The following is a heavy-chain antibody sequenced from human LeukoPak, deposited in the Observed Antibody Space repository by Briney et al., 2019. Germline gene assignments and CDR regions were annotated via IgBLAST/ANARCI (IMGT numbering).Heavy chain of an antibody. CDR2: IIPIFGTA. CDR3: ARGVRYLDWTPIFDY. Sequence: SVKVSCKASGGTFSSYAISWVRQAPGQGLEWMGGIIPIFGTANYAQKFQGRVTITADESTSTAYMELSSLRSEDTAVYYCARGVRYLDWTPIFDYWAQGPLVTVSS. CDR1: GGTFSSYA. D-gene: IGHD3-9*01. J-gene: IGHJ4*02. V-gene: IGHV1-69*13.